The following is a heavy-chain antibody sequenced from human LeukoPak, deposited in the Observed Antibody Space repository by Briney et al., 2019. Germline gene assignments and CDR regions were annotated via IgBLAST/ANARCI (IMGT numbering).Heavy chain of an antibody. CDR2: IYYSGST. CDR3: ARDRGIAVFDY. Sequence: PSETLSLTCTVSGGSISSYYWSWIRQPPRKGLEWIGYIYYSGSTNYNPSLKSRVTISVDTSKNQFSLKLSSVTAADTAVYYCARDRGIAVFDYWGQGTLVTVSS. CDR1: GGSISSYY. V-gene: IGHV4-59*01. D-gene: IGHD6-19*01. J-gene: IGHJ4*02.